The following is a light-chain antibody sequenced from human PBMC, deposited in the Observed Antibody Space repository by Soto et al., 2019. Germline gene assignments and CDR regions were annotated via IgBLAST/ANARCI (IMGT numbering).Light chain of an antibody. V-gene: IGKV3-15*01. CDR2: GAS. J-gene: IGKJ2*01. CDR3: QQGHNWPLT. Sequence: EIVMTQSPATLSLSPGERAALSCRASQRINSELAWYQQKPGQPPRLLISGASTRATGVPARFTGSESGSEFTLTISGLQSEDFAVYYCQQGHNWPLTFGQGTRLEI. CDR1: QRINSE.